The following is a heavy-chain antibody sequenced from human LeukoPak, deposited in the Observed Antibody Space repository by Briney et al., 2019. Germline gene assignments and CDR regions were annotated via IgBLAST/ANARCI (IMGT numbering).Heavy chain of an antibody. Sequence: GGSLRLSCAASGFTFNTYTMNWVRQAPGKGLEWVAFISSDGNKNYYEDSVKGRFTISRDNSKNTLFLQMSSLRPEDTAVYYCAKHDGPIVVVTVKLDYWGQGTLVTVSS. CDR3: AKHDGPIVVVTVKLDY. CDR1: GFTFNTYT. J-gene: IGHJ4*02. D-gene: IGHD2-21*02. CDR2: ISSDGNKN. V-gene: IGHV3-30*18.